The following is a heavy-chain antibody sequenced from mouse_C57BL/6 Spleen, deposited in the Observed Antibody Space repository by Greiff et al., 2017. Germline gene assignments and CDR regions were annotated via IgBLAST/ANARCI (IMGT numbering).Heavy chain of an antibody. Sequence: EVKVEESGGGLVQPGGSMKLSCVASGFTFSNYWMNWVRQSPEKGLEWVAQIRLKSDNYATHYAESVKGRFTISRDDSKSSVYLQMNNLRAEDTGIYYCTADSSWFAYWGQGTLVTVAA. CDR3: TADSSWFAY. V-gene: IGHV6-3*01. D-gene: IGHD3-3*01. J-gene: IGHJ3*01. CDR1: GFTFSNYW. CDR2: IRLKSDNYAT.